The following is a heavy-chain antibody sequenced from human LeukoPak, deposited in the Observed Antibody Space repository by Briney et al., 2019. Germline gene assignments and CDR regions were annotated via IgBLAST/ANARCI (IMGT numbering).Heavy chain of an antibody. D-gene: IGHD6-13*01. CDR3: ARRVFSGSDY. J-gene: IGHJ4*02. Sequence: PGGSLRLSCAASGFTFSSYSMNWVRQAPGKGLEWVSYISSYSSTIYYADSVKGRFTISRDNANNSLYLQMNSLRDEDTAVYYCARRVFSGSDYWGQGTLVTVSS. V-gene: IGHV3-48*02. CDR2: ISSYSSTI. CDR1: GFTFSSYS.